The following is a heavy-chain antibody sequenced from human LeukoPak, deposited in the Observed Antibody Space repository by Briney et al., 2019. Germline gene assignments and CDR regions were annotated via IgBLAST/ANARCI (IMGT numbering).Heavy chain of an antibody. D-gene: IGHD6-19*01. CDR3: AVCHWHSSGCRNDY. J-gene: IGHJ4*02. CDR2: TSSSGGTT. Sequence: PGGSLRLSCAASGFTFSSYAMAWVRQAPGKGLEWVSVTSSSGGTTYYADSVKGRFAMSRDSSKNTLYLQMNSLRAEDTAVYYCAVCHWHSSGCRNDYWGQGTLVTVSS. CDR1: GFTFSSYA. V-gene: IGHV3-23*01.